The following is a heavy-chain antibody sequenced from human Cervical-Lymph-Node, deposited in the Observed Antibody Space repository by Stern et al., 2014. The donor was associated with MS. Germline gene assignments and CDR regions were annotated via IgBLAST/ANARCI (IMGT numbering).Heavy chain of an antibody. Sequence: EVQLLESGGGLVQPGGTLRLSCVASGFTFSSYAINWVRQAPGKGLQWVSAIVASGERTYYADSVKGRFTISRDNSKNTVHLQMTSLRAGDTAMYFCALLATPTDYWGQGTLVAVSS. CDR3: ALLATPTDY. D-gene: IGHD2-15*01. CDR2: IVASGERT. CDR1: GFTFSSYA. J-gene: IGHJ4*02. V-gene: IGHV3-23*01.